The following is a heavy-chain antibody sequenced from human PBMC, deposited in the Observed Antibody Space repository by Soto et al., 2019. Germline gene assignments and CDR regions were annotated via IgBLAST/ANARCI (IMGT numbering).Heavy chain of an antibody. Sequence: GASVKVSCKASGYTFTSYAMHWVRQAPGQRLEWMGWINAGNGNAKYSQKFQGRVTITRDTSASTAYMELSSLESDDTAVYYCARDPLSSFAMDVWGQGTTVTVSS. CDR2: INAGNGNA. CDR3: ARDPLSSFAMDV. D-gene: IGHD3-10*02. J-gene: IGHJ6*02. CDR1: GYTFTSYA. V-gene: IGHV1-3*01.